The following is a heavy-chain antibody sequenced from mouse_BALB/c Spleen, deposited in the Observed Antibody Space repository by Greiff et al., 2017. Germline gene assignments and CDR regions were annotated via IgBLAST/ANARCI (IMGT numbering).Heavy chain of an antibody. Sequence: EVKLMESGGGLVKPGGSLKLSCAASGFTFSSYAMSWVRQTPEKRLEWVATISSGGSYTYYPDSVKGRFTISRDNATNTLYLQMSSLRSEDTAMFYGARHGITVRGFDGWGGGTTVTVSS. CDR3: ARHGITVRGFDG. D-gene: IGHD1-1*01. J-gene: IGHJ1*01. V-gene: IGHV5-9-3*01. CDR2: ISSGGSYT. CDR1: GFTFSSYA.